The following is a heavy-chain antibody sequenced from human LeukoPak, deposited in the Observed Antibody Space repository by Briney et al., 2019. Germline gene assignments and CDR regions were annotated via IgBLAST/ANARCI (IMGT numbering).Heavy chain of an antibody. V-gene: IGHV1-69*05. D-gene: IGHD2-2*02. CDR3: ARVRVYCSSTSCYTRHAFDI. CDR1: GGTFSSYA. J-gene: IGHJ3*02. CDR2: IIPIFGSA. Sequence: SVKVSFKASGGTFSSYAISWVRQAPGQGLEWMGGIIPIFGSANYAQKFQGRVTITTDESTSTAYMELSSLRSEDTAVYYCARVRVYCSSTSCYTRHAFDIWGQGTMVTVSS.